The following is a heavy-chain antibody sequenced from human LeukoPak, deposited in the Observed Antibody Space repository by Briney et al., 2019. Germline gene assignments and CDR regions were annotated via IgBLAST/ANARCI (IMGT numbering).Heavy chain of an antibody. CDR3: ARYYDGYTYSDAFDI. V-gene: IGHV3-7*01. D-gene: IGHD3-16*01. CDR2: IKQDGSEK. CDR1: GFTFSTYW. Sequence: PGGSLRLSCAASGFTFSTYWMSWVRQAPGKGLEWVANIKQDGSEKYYVDSVKGRFTISRDNAKTSLYLQMNSLRAEDMAAYYCARYYDGYTYSDAFDIWGQGTMVTVSS. J-gene: IGHJ3*02.